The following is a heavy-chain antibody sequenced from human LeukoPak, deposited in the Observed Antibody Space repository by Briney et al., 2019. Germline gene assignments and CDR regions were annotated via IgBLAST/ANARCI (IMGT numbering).Heavy chain of an antibody. CDR1: GFTFTTYA. CDR3: TTDPEISIAAPRG. CDR2: IKSKTDGGTT. Sequence: PGGSLRLSCAASGFTFTTYAMSWVRQAPGKGLEWVGRIKSKTDGGTTDYAAPVKGRFTISRDDSKNTLYLQMNSLKTEDTAVYYCTTDPEISIAAPRGWGQGTLVTVSS. J-gene: IGHJ4*02. V-gene: IGHV3-15*01. D-gene: IGHD6-6*01.